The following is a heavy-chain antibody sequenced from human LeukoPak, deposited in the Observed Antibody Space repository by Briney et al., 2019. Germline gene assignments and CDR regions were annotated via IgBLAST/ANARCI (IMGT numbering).Heavy chain of an antibody. V-gene: IGHV3-21*01. Sequence: GGSLRLSCAASGFTFSSYSMNWVRQAPGKGLEWVSSISSSSSYIYYADSVKGRFTISRDNAKNSLYLQMNSLRAEDTAVYYCARENRRDGYISRYYGMDVWGQGTTVTVSS. CDR1: GFTFSSYS. J-gene: IGHJ6*02. D-gene: IGHD5-24*01. CDR3: ARENRRDGYISRYYGMDV. CDR2: ISSSSSYI.